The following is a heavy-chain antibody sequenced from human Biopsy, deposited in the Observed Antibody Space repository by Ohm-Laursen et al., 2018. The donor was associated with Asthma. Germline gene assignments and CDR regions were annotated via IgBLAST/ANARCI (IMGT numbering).Heavy chain of an antibody. CDR1: GFSFSNFA. J-gene: IGHJ3*02. D-gene: IGHD1-1*01. Sequence: SLRLSCSASGFSFSNFAIHWVRQAPGKGLEWVAVISKDASTQDYADSVKGRFTMSRDNSKNTLDLQMNSLREEDTAVYYCVRDGTDDAFDIWGQGTVVSVSS. V-gene: IGHV3-30*01. CDR3: VRDGTDDAFDI. CDR2: ISKDASTQ.